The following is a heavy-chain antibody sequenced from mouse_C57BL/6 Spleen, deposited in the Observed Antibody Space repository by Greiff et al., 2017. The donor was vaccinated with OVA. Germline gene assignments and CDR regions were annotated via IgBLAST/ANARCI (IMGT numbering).Heavy chain of an antibody. V-gene: IGHV5-4*01. J-gene: IGHJ4*01. D-gene: IGHD1-1*01. Sequence: EVHLVESGGGLVKPGGSLKLSCAASGFTFSSYAMSWVRQTPEKRLEWVATISDGGSYTYYPDNVKGRFTISRDNAKNNLYLQMSHLKSEDTAMYYCARDSYYGSSYGAMDYWGQGTSVTVSS. CDR2: ISDGGSYT. CDR3: ARDSYYGSSYGAMDY. CDR1: GFTFSSYA.